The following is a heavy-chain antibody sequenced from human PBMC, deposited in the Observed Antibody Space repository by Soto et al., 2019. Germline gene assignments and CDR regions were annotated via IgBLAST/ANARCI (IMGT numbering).Heavy chain of an antibody. Sequence: SETLSLTCTVSGGSISSYYWSWIRQPPGKGLEWIGYIYYSGSTNYNPSLKSRVTISVDTSKNQFSLKLSSVTAADTAVYYCAKEVGDIVVVPAAIYYYYYMDVWGKGTTVTVSS. CDR2: IYYSGST. D-gene: IGHD2-2*02. CDR3: AKEVGDIVVVPAAIYYYYYMDV. J-gene: IGHJ6*03. CDR1: GGSISSYY. V-gene: IGHV4-59*12.